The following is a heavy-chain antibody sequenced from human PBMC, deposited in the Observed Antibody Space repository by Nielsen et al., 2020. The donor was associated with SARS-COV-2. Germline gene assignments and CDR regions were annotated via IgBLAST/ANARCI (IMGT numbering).Heavy chain of an antibody. CDR2: INPNSGGT. V-gene: IGHV1-2*06. CDR1: GYTFTGYY. D-gene: IGHD2-15*01. J-gene: IGHJ3*02. CDR3: ARTMAPVVATGDDAFDI. Sequence: ASVKVSCKASGYTFTGYYMHWVRQAPGQGLEWMGRINPNSGGTNYSQKFQGRVTITRDTSASTAYVELSSLRSEDTAVYYCARTMAPVVATGDDAFDIWGQGTMVTVSS.